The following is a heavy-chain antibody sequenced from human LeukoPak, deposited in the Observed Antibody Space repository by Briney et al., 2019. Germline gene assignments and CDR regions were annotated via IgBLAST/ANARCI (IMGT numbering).Heavy chain of an antibody. D-gene: IGHD2-15*01. CDR2: IGGGGGHT. Sequence: PGGSLRLSCAASGLTFSRYAMSWVRQAPGKGLEWVSMIGGGGGHTYYTDSVKGRFTISRDNSKNTLYLQMNSLTAEDTAVYYCAKDDRCSGGNCFSVSDYYGTDVWGKGTTVTVSS. CDR1: GLTFSRYA. CDR3: AKDDRCSGGNCFSVSDYYGTDV. J-gene: IGHJ6*04. V-gene: IGHV3-23*01.